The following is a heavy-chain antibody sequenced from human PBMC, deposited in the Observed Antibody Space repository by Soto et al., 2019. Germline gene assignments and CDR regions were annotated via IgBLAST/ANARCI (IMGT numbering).Heavy chain of an antibody. CDR1: GDTFDTFA. J-gene: IGHJ6*02. CDR2: IIPIFRTP. V-gene: IGHV1-69*12. D-gene: IGHD1-1*01. Sequence: QVQLVQSGAEVLKPGSSVKLSCKTSGDTFDTFAISWVRQAPGQGLEWIGGIIPIFRTPAYTQKFQGRVTITADVYTSTAYMELSSLRSEDTAVYYCARDKGRGQLGGHYYYALDVWGQGTTVTVSS. CDR3: ARDKGRGQLGGHYYYALDV.